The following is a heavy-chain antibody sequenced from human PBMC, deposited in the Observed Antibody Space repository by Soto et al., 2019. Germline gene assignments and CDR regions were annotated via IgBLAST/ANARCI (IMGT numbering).Heavy chain of an antibody. CDR2: MNPNSGNT. J-gene: IGHJ6*03. V-gene: IGHV1-8*01. CDR1: GYTFTSYD. D-gene: IGHD6-13*01. Sequence: ASVKVSCKASGYTFTSYDINWVRQATGQGLEWMGWMNPNSGNTGYAQKFQGRVTMTRNTSISTAYMELSSLRSEDAAVYYCAREDGIAAAGFYYYYYYMDVWGKGTTVTVSS. CDR3: AREDGIAAAGFYYYYYYMDV.